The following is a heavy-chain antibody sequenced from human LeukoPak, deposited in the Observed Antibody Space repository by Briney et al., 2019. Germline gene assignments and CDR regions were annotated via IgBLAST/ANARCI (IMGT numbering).Heavy chain of an antibody. J-gene: IGHJ6*03. CDR2: VYGRGGTT. D-gene: IGHD7-27*01. CDR1: GFTFSDYA. CDR3: AKAPATGEGYYFYYMDV. V-gene: IGHV3-23*01. Sequence: GGSLRLSCAASGFASGFTFSDYAVSWVRQAPGKGPEGVASVYGRGGTTYYADSVRGRFTISRDNSKNTVYLQMISLGADDTAVYFCAKAPATGEGYYFYYMDVRGKGTTVTVSS.